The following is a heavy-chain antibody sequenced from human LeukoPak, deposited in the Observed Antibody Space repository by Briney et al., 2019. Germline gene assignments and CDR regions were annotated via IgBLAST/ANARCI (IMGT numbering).Heavy chain of an antibody. J-gene: IGHJ4*02. D-gene: IGHD6-13*01. Sequence: GGSLRLSCAASGFSFSSNWMTWVRQAPGKGLEWVANIKQDGSEKYCVDSVKGRFTISRDNAKNSLSLQMDSLSAEDTAVYYCARGGSGSSWFWFYWGQGTLVTVSS. CDR1: GFSFSSNW. V-gene: IGHV3-7*05. CDR2: IKQDGSEK. CDR3: ARGGSGSSWFWFY.